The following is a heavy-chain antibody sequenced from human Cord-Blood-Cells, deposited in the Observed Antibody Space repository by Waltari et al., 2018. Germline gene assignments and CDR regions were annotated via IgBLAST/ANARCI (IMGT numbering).Heavy chain of an antibody. J-gene: IGHJ5*02. Sequence: QVQLVQSGAEVKKPGASVKVACKASGYTFTGYYMHWVRQAPGQGLEWMGWINPNSGGTNYAQKFQGRVTMTRDTSISTAYMELSRLRSDDTAVYYCARVEWVPAAMRNWFDPWGQGTLVTVSS. D-gene: IGHD2-2*01. CDR2: INPNSGGT. CDR1: GYTFTGYY. CDR3: ARVEWVPAAMRNWFDP. V-gene: IGHV1-2*02.